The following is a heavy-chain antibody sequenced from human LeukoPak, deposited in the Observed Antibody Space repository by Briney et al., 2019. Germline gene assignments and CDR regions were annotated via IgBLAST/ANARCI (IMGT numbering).Heavy chain of an antibody. J-gene: IGHJ4*02. CDR1: GFTFSSYA. Sequence: GGSLRLSCAASGFTFSSYAMHWVRQAPGKGLEWVAVISYDGSNKYYADSVKGRFTISRDNSKNTLYLQMNSLRAEDTAVYYCARARGFPGGSFDYWGQGTLVTVSS. CDR3: ARARGFPGGSFDY. V-gene: IGHV3-30-3*01. D-gene: IGHD3-10*01. CDR2: ISYDGSNK.